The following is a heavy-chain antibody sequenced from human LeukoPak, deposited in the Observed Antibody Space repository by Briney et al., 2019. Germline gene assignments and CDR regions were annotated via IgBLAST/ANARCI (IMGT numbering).Heavy chain of an antibody. Sequence: SETLSLTCAVYGGSFSGYYWSWIRQPPGKGLEWIGEINHSGSTNYNPSLKSRVTISVDTSKNQFSLKLSSVTAADTAVYYCARGSRSGYYDSSGSPFDYWGQGTLVTVSS. D-gene: IGHD3-22*01. CDR2: INHSGST. CDR1: GGSFSGYY. CDR3: ARGSRSGYYDSSGSPFDY. V-gene: IGHV4-34*01. J-gene: IGHJ4*02.